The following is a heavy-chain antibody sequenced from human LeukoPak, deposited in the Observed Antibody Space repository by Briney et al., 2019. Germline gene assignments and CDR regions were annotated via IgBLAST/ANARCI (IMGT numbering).Heavy chain of an antibody. J-gene: IGHJ4*02. CDR1: GVSFSGYY. V-gene: IGHV4-34*01. Sequence: PSETLSLTCAVDGVSFSGYYWSWIRHPPGKGLEWIGEINHSGSTNYNPSLKSRVTISVDTSKNQFSLKLSSVTAADTAVYYCARGSWDIVVVVAAMGFDYWGQGTLVTVSS. CDR2: INHSGST. CDR3: ARGSWDIVVVVAAMGFDY. D-gene: IGHD2-15*01.